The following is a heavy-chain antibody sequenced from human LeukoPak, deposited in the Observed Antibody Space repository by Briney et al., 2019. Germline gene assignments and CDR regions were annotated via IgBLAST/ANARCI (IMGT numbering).Heavy chain of an antibody. Sequence: GRSLRLSCAGSGFIFNNYAMHWVRQPPGEGLEWVSGISWNSGSIDYADSVKGRFTISRDNAKNSLYLQMNSLRVEDTAFYYCAKDNRRHYTSGPNPDSLHWGQGALVTVSS. J-gene: IGHJ4*02. V-gene: IGHV3-9*01. CDR2: ISWNSGSI. CDR1: GFIFNNYA. D-gene: IGHD6-19*01. CDR3: AKDNRRHYTSGPNPDSLH.